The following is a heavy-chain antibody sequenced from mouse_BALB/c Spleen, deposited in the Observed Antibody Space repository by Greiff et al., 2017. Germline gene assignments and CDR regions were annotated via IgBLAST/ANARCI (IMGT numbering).Heavy chain of an antibody. CDR3: ATPYYGNYEFAY. V-gene: IGHV1-4*02. CDR2: INPSSGYT. D-gene: IGHD2-10*01. J-gene: IGHJ3*01. Sequence: VQLQQSAAELARPGASVKMSCKASGYTFTSYTMHWVKQRPGQGLEWIGYINPSSGYTEYNQKFKDKTTLTADKSSSTAYMQLSSLTSEDSAFYYCATPYYGNYEFAYWGQGTLVTVSA. CDR1: GYTFTSYT.